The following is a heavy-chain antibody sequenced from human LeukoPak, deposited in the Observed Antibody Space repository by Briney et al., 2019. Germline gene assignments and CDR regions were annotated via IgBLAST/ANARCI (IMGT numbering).Heavy chain of an antibody. CDR3: ARDRKAWDCGGDCYWRSAYYFDY. D-gene: IGHD2-21*02. J-gene: IGHJ4*02. V-gene: IGHV3-21*01. CDR1: GFTFSSYS. Sequence: TAGGSLRLSCAASGFTFSSYSMNWVRQAPGKGLEWVSSMSSSSSYIYYADSVKGRFTISRDNAKNSLYLQMNSLRAEDTAVYYCARDRKAWDCGGDCYWRSAYYFDYWGQGTLVTVSS. CDR2: MSSSSSYI.